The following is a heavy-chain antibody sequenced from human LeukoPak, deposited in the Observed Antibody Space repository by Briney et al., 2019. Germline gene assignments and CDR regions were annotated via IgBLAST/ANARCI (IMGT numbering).Heavy chain of an antibody. CDR1: GFTVSSNY. D-gene: IGHD6-19*01. CDR2: IYSGGSA. J-gene: IGHJ3*02. V-gene: IGHV3-53*01. Sequence: PGGSLRLSCAASGFTVSSNYMSWVRQAPGKGLEWVSVIYSGGSAYYADSVKGRFTISRDNSKNTLYLQMNSLRAEDTAVYYCASAYSGDDAFDIWGQGTMVTVSS. CDR3: ASAYSGDDAFDI.